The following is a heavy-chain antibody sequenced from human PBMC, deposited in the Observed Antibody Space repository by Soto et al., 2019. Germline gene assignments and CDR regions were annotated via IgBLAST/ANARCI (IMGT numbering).Heavy chain of an antibody. Sequence: DVQLVETGGGLIQPGGSLRLSCAASGFIVSSCYMSWVRQAPGKGLEWVSVIYSDGRTYYADSVKGRFTISRDNSKNTLYLKTNSLSAEDTAVYYCARCSGWYGQCYFDCWGQGTLVTVSS. CDR1: GFIVSSCY. V-gene: IGHV3-53*02. J-gene: IGHJ4*02. CDR3: ARCSGWYGQCYFDC. CDR2: IYSDGRT. D-gene: IGHD6-13*01.